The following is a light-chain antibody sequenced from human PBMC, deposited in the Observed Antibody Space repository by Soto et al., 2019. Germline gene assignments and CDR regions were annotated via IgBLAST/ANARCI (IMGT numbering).Light chain of an antibody. CDR1: QTISSW. CDR3: QHYNSYSAA. CDR2: KAS. V-gene: IGKV1-5*03. Sequence: IPSTQCPPPLSGSLSQIVTIXLRASQTISSWLAWYQQKPGKAPKLLIYKASTLKSGVPSRFSGSGSGTEFTLTISSLQPDDFATYYCQHYNSYSAAFGQGTKVDIK. J-gene: IGKJ1*01.